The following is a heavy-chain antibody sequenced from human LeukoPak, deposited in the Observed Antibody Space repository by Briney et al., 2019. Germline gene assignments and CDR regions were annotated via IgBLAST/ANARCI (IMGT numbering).Heavy chain of an antibody. V-gene: IGHV1-18*01. CDR2: ISAYNGNT. CDR1: GYTFTSYG. CDR3: ARGGLEYYDSSGYPYY. D-gene: IGHD3-22*01. J-gene: IGHJ4*02. Sequence: ASVKVSCKASGYTFTSYGISWVRQAPGQGLERMGWISAYNGNTNYAQKLQGRVTMTTDTSTSTAYMELRSLRSDDTAVYYCARGGLEYYDSSGYPYYWGQGTLVTVSS.